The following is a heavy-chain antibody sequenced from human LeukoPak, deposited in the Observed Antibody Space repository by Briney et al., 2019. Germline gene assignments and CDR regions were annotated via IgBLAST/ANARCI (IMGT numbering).Heavy chain of an antibody. CDR2: TGASDT. CDR3: ARHFGTGTPFDF. CDR1: GYRFSNYW. J-gene: IGHJ4*02. D-gene: IGHD3/OR15-3a*01. V-gene: IGHV5-51*01. Sequence: GESLKISCQGSGYRFSNYWIAWVRQVRGKDLEWMGVTGASDTRYSPSFVGQVTMTVDKSINTAYLQWSSLKASDTAIYYCARHFGTGTPFDFWGQGTLVTVSS.